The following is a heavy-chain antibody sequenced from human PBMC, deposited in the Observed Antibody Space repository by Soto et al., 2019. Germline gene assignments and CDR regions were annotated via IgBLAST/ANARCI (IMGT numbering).Heavy chain of an antibody. J-gene: IGHJ6*02. CDR1: GFTFSGYW. Sequence: EVQLVESGGGLVQPGGSLRLSCAASGFTFSGYWMSWVRQAPGKGLEWVANITQDGSEQFYVDSVNGRFTISRDNAKNSLYLPMNSLRAEDTAVYYCAREAVWGQGTTVTGSS. CDR2: ITQDGSEQ. V-gene: IGHV3-7*05. CDR3: AREAV.